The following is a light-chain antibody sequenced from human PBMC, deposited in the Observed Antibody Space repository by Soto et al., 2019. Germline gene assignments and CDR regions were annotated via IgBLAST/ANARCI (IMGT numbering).Light chain of an antibody. CDR2: GAS. J-gene: IGKJ5*01. CDR1: QSVSSY. V-gene: IGKV3-15*01. Sequence: EIVLTQSPATLSLSPGERATLSCSSSQSVSSYLAWYQQKPGQAPRLLIYGASTRATGIPVRFSGSGSGTEFTLTISSLQSEDFAVYYCQQYNNWPITFGQGTRLEI. CDR3: QQYNNWPIT.